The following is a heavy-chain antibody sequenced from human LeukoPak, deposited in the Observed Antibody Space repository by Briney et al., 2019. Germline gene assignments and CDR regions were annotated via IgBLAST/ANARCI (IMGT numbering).Heavy chain of an antibody. V-gene: IGHV3-53*01. Sequence: GGSLRLSCAASGFTVSSNYMSWVRQAPGKGLEWVSVIYSGGRTYYADSVKGRFTISRDNSKNTMYLQMNSLRAEDTAVYYCARDLGAVADSHSDYWGQGTLVTVSS. D-gene: IGHD6-19*01. J-gene: IGHJ4*02. CDR1: GFTVSSNY. CDR2: IYSGGRT. CDR3: ARDLGAVADSHSDY.